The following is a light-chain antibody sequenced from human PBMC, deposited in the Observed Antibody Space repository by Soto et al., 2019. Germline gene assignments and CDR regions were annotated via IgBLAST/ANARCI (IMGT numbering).Light chain of an antibody. CDR1: QRVSSSY. V-gene: IGKV3D-20*01. CDR3: QQYGSSRYT. CDR2: DAS. Sequence: EIVLTQSPATLSLSPGERATLSCGASQRVSSSYLAWYQQKPGLAPRLLIYDASSRATGIPDRFSGSGSGTDFTLTSSRLEPEDFAVYYCQQYGSSRYTFGQGTKLEIK. J-gene: IGKJ2*01.